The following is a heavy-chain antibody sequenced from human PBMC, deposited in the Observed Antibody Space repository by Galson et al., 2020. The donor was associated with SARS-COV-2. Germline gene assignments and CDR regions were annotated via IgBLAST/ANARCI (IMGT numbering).Heavy chain of an antibody. CDR2: ISHSGNP. D-gene: IGHD3-10*01. V-gene: IGHV4-34*01. J-gene: IGHJ4*02. CDR3: ARGASGGELPCFDF. Sequence: SETLSLTCAVYGASFSHYYSTWIRQPPGNGLEWIGEISHSGNPKYNPSLKSRVTIAIDTSKNQFSLKVSSVTAADTAVYYCARGASGGELPCFDFWGQGNLVTVSS. CDR1: GASFSHYY.